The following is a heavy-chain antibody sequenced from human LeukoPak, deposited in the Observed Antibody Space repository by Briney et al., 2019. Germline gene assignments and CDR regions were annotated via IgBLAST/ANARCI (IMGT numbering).Heavy chain of an antibody. D-gene: IGHD3-10*01. CDR2: VGTADDT. Sequence: GGSLRLSCVASGFTFNNYDMHWVRQAPGKGLEWVSAVGTADDTYYPGSVKGRFTISRDNAKNSLYLQMNSLRAEDTALYYCARAYYYDSGNYYNPTSSFDYWGQGTLVTVSS. CDR1: GFTFNNYD. J-gene: IGHJ4*02. CDR3: ARAYYYDSGNYYNPTSSFDY. V-gene: IGHV3-13*04.